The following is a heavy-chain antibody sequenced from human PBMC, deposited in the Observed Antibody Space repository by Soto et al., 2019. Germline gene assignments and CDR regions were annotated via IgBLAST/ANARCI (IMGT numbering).Heavy chain of an antibody. V-gene: IGHV5-10-1*01. J-gene: IGHJ6*02. D-gene: IGHD3-3*01. CDR2: IDPSDSYT. CDR3: ARLSRITIFGVDPGYYYGMDV. Sequence: PGESLKISCKGSGYSFTSYWISWVRQMPGKGLEWMGRIDPSDSYTNYSPSFQGHVTISADKSISTAYLQWSSLKASDTAMYYCARLSRITIFGVDPGYYYGMDVWGQGTTVTVSS. CDR1: GYSFTSYW.